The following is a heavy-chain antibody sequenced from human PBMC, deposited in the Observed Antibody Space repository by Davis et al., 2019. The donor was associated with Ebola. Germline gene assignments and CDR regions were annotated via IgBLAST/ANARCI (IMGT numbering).Heavy chain of an antibody. CDR2: IYYSGST. Sequence: PSETLSLTCTVSGGSISSYYWSWIRQPPGKGLEWIGYIYYSGSTNYNPSLKSRVTMSVDTSKNQFSLKLSSVTAADTAVYYCARDGSLGAFDIWGQGTMVTVSS. V-gene: IGHV4-59*12. CDR1: GGSISSYY. J-gene: IGHJ3*02. CDR3: ARDGSLGAFDI. D-gene: IGHD3-10*01.